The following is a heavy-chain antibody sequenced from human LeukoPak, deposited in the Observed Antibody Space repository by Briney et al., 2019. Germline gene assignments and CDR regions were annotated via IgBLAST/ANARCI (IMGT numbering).Heavy chain of an antibody. D-gene: IGHD6-19*01. J-gene: IGHJ4*02. Sequence: PGGSLRLSCAASGFTFSDYYMSWIRQAPGKGLEWVSYISSSGITIYYADSVKGRFTISRDNAKNTLYLQMNSLRAEDTAVYYCTTNSSGWLGYFDYWGQGTLVTVSS. V-gene: IGHV3-11*04. CDR1: GFTFSDYY. CDR3: TTNSSGWLGYFDY. CDR2: ISSSGITI.